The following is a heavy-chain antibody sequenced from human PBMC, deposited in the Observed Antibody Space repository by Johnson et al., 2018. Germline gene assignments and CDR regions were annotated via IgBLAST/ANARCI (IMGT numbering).Heavy chain of an antibody. Sequence: VQLVESGGGSVRPGGSXRLSCAASGFTFINAWMNWVRQAPGKGLEWVGRIKSRREGGPLDYAAPVKGRFPISRDGSKNMLFRQKNSRRTEDTALYYCTTAHFDIIPRDAFDLWGQGTMVTVSS. D-gene: IGHD3-9*01. V-gene: IGHV3-15*07. CDR3: TTAHFDIIPRDAFDL. CDR1: GFTFINAW. J-gene: IGHJ3*01. CDR2: IKSRREGGPL.